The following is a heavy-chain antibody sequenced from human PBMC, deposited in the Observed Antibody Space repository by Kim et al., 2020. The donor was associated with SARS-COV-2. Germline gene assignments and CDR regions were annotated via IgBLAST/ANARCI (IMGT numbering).Heavy chain of an antibody. J-gene: IGHJ3*02. V-gene: IGHV1-69*13. Sequence: SVKVSCKASGGTFSSYFISWVRQAPGQGLDWMGGIIPIFGTTNYAQKFQGRVTITADESTSTAYMELSSLRSEDTAVYYCARVSRITMLRGGGGAFDIW. D-gene: IGHD3-10*01. CDR1: GGTFSSYF. CDR2: IIPIFGTT. CDR3: ARVSRITMLRGGGGAFDI.